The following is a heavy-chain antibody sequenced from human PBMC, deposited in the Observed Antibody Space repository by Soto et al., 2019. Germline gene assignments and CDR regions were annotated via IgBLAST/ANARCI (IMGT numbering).Heavy chain of an antibody. CDR3: TRMTTVTANDYYYYGMDV. D-gene: IGHD4-17*01. J-gene: IGHJ6*02. Sequence: PGGSLRLSCAASGFTFSRYGMNWVRQAPGKGLEWVGRIKSKADGGTTDYAAPVKGRFTISRDDSKNTLYLQMNSLKTEDTAVYYCTRMTTVTANDYYYYGMDVWGQGTTVTVSS. V-gene: IGHV3-15*07. CDR1: GFTFSRYG. CDR2: IKSKADGGTT.